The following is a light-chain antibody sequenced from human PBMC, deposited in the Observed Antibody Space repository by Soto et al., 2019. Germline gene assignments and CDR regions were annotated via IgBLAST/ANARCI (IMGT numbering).Light chain of an antibody. J-gene: IGKJ4*01. Sequence: EIVMTQSPATLSVSPGERATLSCRASQSVSSNLAWYQQKPGQAPRLLIYGASTRATGIPARFSGSGSGTEFPSTISRLQSEGFAVYYCQQYNNWPLTFGGGTKVEIK. V-gene: IGKV3-15*01. CDR3: QQYNNWPLT. CDR1: QSVSSN. CDR2: GAS.